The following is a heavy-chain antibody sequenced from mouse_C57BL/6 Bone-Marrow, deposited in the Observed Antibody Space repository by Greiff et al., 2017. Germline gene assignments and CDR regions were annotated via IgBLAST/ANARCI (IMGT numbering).Heavy chain of an antibody. Sequence: QVQLQQPGAELVKPGASVKLSCKASGYTFTSYWMQWVKQRPGQGLEWIGEIDPSDSYTNYNQKFKGKATLTVDTSSSTAYMQLSSLTSEDSAVYYCARETAQALRLNYWGQGTTLTVSS. CDR3: ARETAQALRLNY. CDR1: GYTFTSYW. J-gene: IGHJ2*01. CDR2: IDPSDSYT. D-gene: IGHD3-2*02. V-gene: IGHV1-50*01.